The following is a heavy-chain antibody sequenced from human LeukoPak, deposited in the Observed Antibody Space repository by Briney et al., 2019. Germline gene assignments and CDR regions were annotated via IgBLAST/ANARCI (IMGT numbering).Heavy chain of an antibody. CDR2: IIPILGIA. D-gene: IGHD3-22*01. CDR3: ASGPYYYDSSGFFDY. CDR1: GGTFSSYA. V-gene: IGHV1-69*04. Sequence: GSSVKVSCKASGGTFSSYAISWVRQAPGQGLEWMGRIIPILGIATYAQKFQGRVTITADKSTSTAYMELSSLRSEDTAVYYCASGPYYYDSSGFFDYWGQGTLVTVSS. J-gene: IGHJ4*02.